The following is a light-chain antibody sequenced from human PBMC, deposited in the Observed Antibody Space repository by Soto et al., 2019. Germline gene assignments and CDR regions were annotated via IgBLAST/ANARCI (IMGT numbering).Light chain of an antibody. CDR2: SNN. V-gene: IGLV1-44*01. J-gene: IGLJ2*01. CDR3: AAWDDSLNGPVV. CDR1: SSNIGSNT. Sequence: QSVLTQPPSASGTPGQRVTISCSGSSSNIGSNTVNWYQQLPGTAPKLLIYSNNQRPSGVPDRFSGSKSGTSASLAICGLQSEDEADYYCAAWDDSLNGPVVFGGGTKLTVL.